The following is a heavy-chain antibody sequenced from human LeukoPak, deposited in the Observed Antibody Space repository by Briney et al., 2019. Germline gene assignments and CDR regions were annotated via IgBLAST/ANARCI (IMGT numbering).Heavy chain of an antibody. J-gene: IGHJ4*02. CDR3: AREYGYSYGEFDY. CDR2: ISSSSSYT. CDR1: GFTFSSYS. V-gene: IGHV3-21*01. D-gene: IGHD5-18*01. Sequence: GGSLRLSCAASGFTFSSYSMNWVRQAPGKGLEWVSSISSSSSYTYYADSVKGRFTISRDNAKNSLYLQMNSLRAEDTAVYYCAREYGYSYGEFDYWGQGTLVTVSS.